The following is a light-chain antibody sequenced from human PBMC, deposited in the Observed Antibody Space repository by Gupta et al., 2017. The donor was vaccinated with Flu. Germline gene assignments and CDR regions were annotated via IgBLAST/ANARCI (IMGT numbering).Light chain of an antibody. CDR3: QQYYRFSWT. V-gene: IGKV1D-8*01. CDR1: PGISSY. CDR2: TAS. Sequence: VIWMTQSPSLLSASTRDRVTISCRMSPGISSYLAWYQEKPGKAPDLLIYTASTLQSGVPSRLSGSGSGTDFTLTISCLQSENFATESCQQYYRFSWTVGKGTK. J-gene: IGKJ1*01.